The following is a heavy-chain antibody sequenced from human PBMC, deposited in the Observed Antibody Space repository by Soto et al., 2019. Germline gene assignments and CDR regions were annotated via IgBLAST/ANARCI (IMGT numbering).Heavy chain of an antibody. V-gene: IGHV4-31*02. J-gene: IGHJ3*02. D-gene: IGHD4-17*01. CDR2: IYYSGST. Sequence: LCGGSISSGGYYWGWIRQHPGKGLEWIGYIYYSGSTYYNPSLKSRVTISVDTSKNQFSLKLSSVTAADTAVYYCARDDTNYGEDAFDIWGQGTMVTVSS. CDR1: GGSISSGGYY. CDR3: ARDDTNYGEDAFDI.